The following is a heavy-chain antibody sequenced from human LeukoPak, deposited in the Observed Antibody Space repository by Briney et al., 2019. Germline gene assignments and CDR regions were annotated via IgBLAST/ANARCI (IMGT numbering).Heavy chain of an antibody. CDR3: TREEGNDY. J-gene: IGHJ4*02. V-gene: IGHV3-48*01. CDR2: IGNSGSNI. D-gene: IGHD4-23*01. Sequence: GGSLRLSCAASGFTFSDYNMNWVRQAPGKGLEWVSYIGNSGSNIYYADSVKGRFTISRDNAKNSLYLQMNSLRAEDTAVYYCTREEGNDYWGQGTLVTVSS. CDR1: GFTFSDYN.